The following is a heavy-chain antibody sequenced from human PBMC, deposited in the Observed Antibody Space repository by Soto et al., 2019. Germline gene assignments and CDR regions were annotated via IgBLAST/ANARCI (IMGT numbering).Heavy chain of an antibody. CDR2: IGTTGDT. CDR1: GFTFSSYD. J-gene: IGHJ4*02. V-gene: IGHV3-13*04. Sequence: EVQLVESGGGLVQPGGSLRLSCSASGFTFSSYDMHWVRQGTGKGLEWVSAIGTTGDTYYAGSVKGRFTISRENAKNSLYLQMNSLRAGDTAIYFCARAKAPTLFDYWGQGTLVTVSS. CDR3: ARAKAPTLFDY.